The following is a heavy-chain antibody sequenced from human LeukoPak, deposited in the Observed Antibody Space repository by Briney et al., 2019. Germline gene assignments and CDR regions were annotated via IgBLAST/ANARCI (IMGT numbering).Heavy chain of an antibody. Sequence: PGGSLRLSCAASGFTFSSYAMSWVRQAPGKGLEWVSAISGSGGSTYYAGSVKGRFTISRDNSKNTLYLQMNSLRAEDTAVYYCAKVPYGDYLYYFDYWGQGTLVTVSS. J-gene: IGHJ4*02. V-gene: IGHV3-23*01. CDR3: AKVPYGDYLYYFDY. CDR2: ISGSGGST. CDR1: GFTFSSYA. D-gene: IGHD4-17*01.